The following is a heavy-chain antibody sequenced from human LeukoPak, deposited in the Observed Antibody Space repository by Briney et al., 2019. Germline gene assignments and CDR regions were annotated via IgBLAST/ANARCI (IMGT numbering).Heavy chain of an antibody. CDR3: ARAGYCSGGSCYRDFDY. J-gene: IGHJ4*02. CDR1: GFTFSSCS. CDR2: ISSSSSYI. V-gene: IGHV3-21*01. D-gene: IGHD2-15*01. Sequence: PGGSLRLSCAASGFTFSSCSMNWVRQAPGKGLEWVSSISSSSSYIYYADSVKGRFTISRDNAKNSLYLQMNSLRAEDTAVYYCARAGYCSGGSCYRDFDYWGQGTLVTVSS.